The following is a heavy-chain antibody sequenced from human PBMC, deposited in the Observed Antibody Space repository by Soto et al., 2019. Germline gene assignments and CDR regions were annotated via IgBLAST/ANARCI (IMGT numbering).Heavy chain of an antibody. CDR1: GGSISSYY. V-gene: IGHV4-59*01. D-gene: IGHD4-4*01. Sequence: TLSLTCTVSGGSISSYYWSWIRQPPGKGLEWIGYIYYSGSTNYNPSLKSRVTISVDTSKNQFSLKLSSVTAADTAVYYCASAHDYSHNWFDPWGQGTLVTVSS. CDR2: IYYSGST. CDR3: ASAHDYSHNWFDP. J-gene: IGHJ5*02.